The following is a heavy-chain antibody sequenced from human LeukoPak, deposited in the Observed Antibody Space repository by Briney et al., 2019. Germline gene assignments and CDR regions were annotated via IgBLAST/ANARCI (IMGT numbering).Heavy chain of an antibody. D-gene: IGHD3-22*01. V-gene: IGHV4-59*08. CDR3: ARHRGNGYDRDFDV. CDR1: GGSISTYY. J-gene: IGHJ3*01. Sequence: SETLSLTCTVSGGSISTYYWNWIRQPPGKGLEWIGYIYYSGSTNYNPSLKSRVTISVDTSKNQFSLKLTSVTAADTAVYYCARHRGNGYDRDFDVWGQGTMVTVSS. CDR2: IYYSGST.